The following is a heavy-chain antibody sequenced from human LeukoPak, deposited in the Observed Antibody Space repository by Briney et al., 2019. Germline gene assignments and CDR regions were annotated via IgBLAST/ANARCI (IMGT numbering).Heavy chain of an antibody. Sequence: SETLSLTCTVSGGSISSSSYYWGWIRQPPGKGLEWIGEINHSGSTNYNPSLKSQFTITVDTSKNQFSLKLSSVTAADTAVYYCARHLVRPTYYYDSSGYVMGNWFDPWGQGTLVTVSS. D-gene: IGHD3-22*01. J-gene: IGHJ5*02. CDR1: GGSISSSSYY. V-gene: IGHV4-39*01. CDR2: INHSGST. CDR3: ARHLVRPTYYYDSSGYVMGNWFDP.